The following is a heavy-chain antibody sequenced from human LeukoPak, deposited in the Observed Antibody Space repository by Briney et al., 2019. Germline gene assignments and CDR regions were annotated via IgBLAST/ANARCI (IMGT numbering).Heavy chain of an antibody. CDR2: INRRGHT. CDR1: GFTFNRFT. V-gene: IGHV3-43*01. CDR3: AKEVDCPSDCLFFHS. J-gene: IGHJ4*02. Sequence: GGSLRLSCAASGFTFNRFTIHWVRQTPGKGLEWVSLINRRGHTFYADSVKGRFTISRDNSRNSVFLQMNSLRPEDTALYHCAKEVDCPSDCLFFHSWGQGTLVTVSS. D-gene: IGHD2-21*02.